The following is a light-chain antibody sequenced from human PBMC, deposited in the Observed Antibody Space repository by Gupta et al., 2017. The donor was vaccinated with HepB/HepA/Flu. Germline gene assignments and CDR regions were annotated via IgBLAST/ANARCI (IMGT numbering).Light chain of an antibody. J-gene: IGKJ1*01. CDR1: QSISSW. CDR3: QQDNSYSRT. V-gene: IGKV1-5*03. Sequence: DLQMTHSPSTLSASVGDRVTITCRASQSISSWLAWYQPKPGKAPKLLIYKASSLESGVPSRFSGSGSGTEITLTISSLQPDDFATHYCQQDNSYSRTFGQGTKVEIK. CDR2: KAS.